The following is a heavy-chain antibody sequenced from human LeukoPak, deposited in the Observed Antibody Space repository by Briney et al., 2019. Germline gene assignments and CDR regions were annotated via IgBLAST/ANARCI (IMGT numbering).Heavy chain of an antibody. Sequence: PGGSLRLSCAASGFTFSSYEMNWVRQAPGKGLEWASSISDTSDISYADSVKGRFTVSRDNAKNSVFLQMNSLRLEDTAVYYCARDRGARGRGLTWGQGTLVSVSS. CDR2: ISDTSDI. V-gene: IGHV3-21*06. CDR1: GFTFSSYE. D-gene: IGHD3-10*01. CDR3: ARDRGARGRGLT. J-gene: IGHJ4*02.